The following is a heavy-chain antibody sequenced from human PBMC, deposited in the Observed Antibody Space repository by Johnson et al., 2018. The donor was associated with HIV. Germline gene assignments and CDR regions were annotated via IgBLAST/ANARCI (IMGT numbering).Heavy chain of an antibody. D-gene: IGHD3-9*01. J-gene: IGHJ3*02. CDR3: ARTTRYFDCDAFDI. Sequence: VQLVESGGALVQPGRSLRLSCSASGFTFDDYAMHWVRQAPGKGLEWVSGISWNSGSIGYADSVKGRFTISRDNAKNSLYLQMNSLRAEDTALYYCARTTRYFDCDAFDIWGRGTMVTVSS. CDR2: ISWNSGSI. V-gene: IGHV3-9*01. CDR1: GFTFDDYA.